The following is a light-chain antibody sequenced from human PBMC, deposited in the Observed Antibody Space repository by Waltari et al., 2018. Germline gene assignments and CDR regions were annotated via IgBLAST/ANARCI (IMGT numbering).Light chain of an antibody. V-gene: IGKV2-30*02. CDR2: KVS. CDR1: QSLVHSDGNTY. CDR3: MQGTHPYT. J-gene: IGKJ2*01. Sequence: DVVMTQSPLSLPVTLGQPASFSCRASQSLVHSDGNTYLNWYQQRPGPSPRRLIYKVSNRGSGVPDRFSGSWSGTDSTLNISRGEAEDVAVYYCMQGTHPYTFGQGTKVEIK.